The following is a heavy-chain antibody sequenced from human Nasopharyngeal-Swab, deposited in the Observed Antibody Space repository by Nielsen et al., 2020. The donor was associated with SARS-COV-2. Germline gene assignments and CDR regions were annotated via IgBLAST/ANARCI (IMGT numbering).Heavy chain of an antibody. V-gene: IGHV3-21*01. Sequence: GRSLRLSCAASGFTFSSYSMNWVRQAPGKGLEWVSSISSSSSYIYYADSVKGRFTISRDNAKNSLYLQMNSLRAEDTAVYYCASSGTGARFDYWGQGTLVTVSS. CDR2: ISSSSSYI. CDR3: ASSGTGARFDY. D-gene: IGHD1-1*01. J-gene: IGHJ4*02. CDR1: GFTFSSYS.